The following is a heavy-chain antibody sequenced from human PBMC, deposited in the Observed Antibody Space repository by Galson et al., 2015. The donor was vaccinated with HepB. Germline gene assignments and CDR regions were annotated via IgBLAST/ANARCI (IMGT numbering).Heavy chain of an antibody. CDR2: ISRGGNTI. D-gene: IGHD2-15*01. J-gene: IGHJ4*02. V-gene: IGHV3-11*01. CDR3: AKLGRRFDIVVVVAAH. CDR1: GFTFSDYY. Sequence: SLRLSCAASGFTFSDYYMSWIRQAPGKGLEWVSYISRGGNTIYYADSVKGRFTISRDNAKNSLFLQMNTLRAEDTAVYYCAKLGRRFDIVVVVAAHWGQGALVTVSS.